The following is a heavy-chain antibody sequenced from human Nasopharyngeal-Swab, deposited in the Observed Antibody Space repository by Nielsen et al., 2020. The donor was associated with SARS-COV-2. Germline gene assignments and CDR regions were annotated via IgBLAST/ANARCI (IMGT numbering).Heavy chain of an antibody. CDR1: GGSISSGSYY. CDR2: IYTSGST. CDR3: ARRSLGYYDSSGSAVHVAFDI. J-gene: IGHJ3*02. D-gene: IGHD3-22*01. Sequence: SETLSLTCTVSGGSISSGSYYWSWIRPPAGKGLEWIGRIYTSGSTNYNPSLKSRVTISVDTSKNQFPLKLSSVTAADTAVYYCARRSLGYYDSSGSAVHVAFDIWGQGTMVTVSS. V-gene: IGHV4-61*02.